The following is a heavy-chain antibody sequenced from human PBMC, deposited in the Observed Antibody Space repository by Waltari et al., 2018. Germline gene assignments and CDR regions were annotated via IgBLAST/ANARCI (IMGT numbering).Heavy chain of an antibody. CDR1: GFTFDDYT. Sequence: EVQLVESGGVVVQPGGSLRLSCAASGFTFDDYTMHGVRQAPGKGLEWVSRISWDGGSTYYADSVKGRFTISRDNSKNSLYLQMNSLRTEDTALYYCAKDIGGATPINSMDVWGQGTTVTVSS. D-gene: IGHD1-26*01. CDR3: AKDIGGATPINSMDV. V-gene: IGHV3-43*01. CDR2: ISWDGGST. J-gene: IGHJ6*02.